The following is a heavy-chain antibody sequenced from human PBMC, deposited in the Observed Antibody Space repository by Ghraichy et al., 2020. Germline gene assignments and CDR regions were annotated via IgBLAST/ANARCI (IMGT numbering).Heavy chain of an antibody. V-gene: IGHV4-59*01. J-gene: IGHJ3*02. Sequence: SETLSLTCTVSGGSISSYYWSWIRQPPGKGLEWIGYIYYSGSTNYNPSLKSRVTISLDTSKNQFSLKLSSVTAADTAVYYCAREPPLRSGRSGYRAFDIWGQGTMVTVSS. CDR3: AREPPLRSGRSGYRAFDI. D-gene: IGHD6-13*01. CDR1: GGSISSYY. CDR2: IYYSGST.